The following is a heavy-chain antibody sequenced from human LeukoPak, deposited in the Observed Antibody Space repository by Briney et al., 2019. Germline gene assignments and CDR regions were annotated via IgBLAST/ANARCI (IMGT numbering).Heavy chain of an antibody. CDR1: GFTFSSYW. CDR2: IKQDGSEK. D-gene: IGHD5/OR15-5a*01. CDR3: ARDPGLRGDYYYMDV. J-gene: IGHJ6*03. V-gene: IGHV3-7*03. Sequence: GGSLRLSCAASGFTFSSYWMSWVRQAPGKGLEWVANIKQDGSEKYYVDSVKGRFTISRDNAKNSLYLQMNSLRAEDTAVYYCARDPGLRGDYYYMDVWGKGTTVTVSS.